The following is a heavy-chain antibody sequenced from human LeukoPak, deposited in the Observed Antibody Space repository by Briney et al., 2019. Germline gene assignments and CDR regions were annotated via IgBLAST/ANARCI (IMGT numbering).Heavy chain of an antibody. CDR2: IYDSGST. CDR1: GGSISSYY. CDR3: ARQSISGSSLSYFDY. V-gene: IGHV4-59*01. Sequence: PPETLSLTCTVSGGSISSYYWSWIRQPPGKGLEWIGNIYDSGSTNYNPSLKSRVTISVDTSKNQCSLKLSSVTAADTAVYYCARQSISGSSLSYFDYWGQGTLVNVSS. J-gene: IGHJ4*02. D-gene: IGHD3-22*01.